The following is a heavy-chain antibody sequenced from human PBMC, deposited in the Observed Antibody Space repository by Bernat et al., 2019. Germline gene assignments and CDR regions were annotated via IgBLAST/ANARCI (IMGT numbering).Heavy chain of an antibody. J-gene: IGHJ1*01. CDR3: AGGVSVVGSYFQY. CDR1: GFTFNTYS. V-gene: IGHV3-30-3*01. CDR2: ISYDGINK. Sequence: QVQLVESGGGVVQPGRSLRPSCAVSGFTFNTYSMYWVRQAPGKGLEWVAVISYDGINKYYADSVKGRFTVSRDNSKNTLYLKMDSLRAEDTAVYYCAGGVSVVGSYFQYWGQGTLVTVSS. D-gene: IGHD6-19*01.